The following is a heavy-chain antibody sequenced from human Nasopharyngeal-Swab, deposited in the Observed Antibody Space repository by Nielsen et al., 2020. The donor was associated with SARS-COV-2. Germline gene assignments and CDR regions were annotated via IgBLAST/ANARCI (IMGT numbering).Heavy chain of an antibody. CDR3: AKDPGHCSSTSCYSNWFDP. CDR1: GFTFSSYA. Sequence: GESLKISCAASGFTFSSYAMSWVRQAPGKGLEWVSAISGSGGSIYYADSVKGRFTISRDNSKNTLYLQMNSLRAEDTAVYYCAKDPGHCSSTSCYSNWFDPWGQGTLVTVSS. D-gene: IGHD2-2*02. J-gene: IGHJ5*02. V-gene: IGHV3-23*01. CDR2: ISGSGGSI.